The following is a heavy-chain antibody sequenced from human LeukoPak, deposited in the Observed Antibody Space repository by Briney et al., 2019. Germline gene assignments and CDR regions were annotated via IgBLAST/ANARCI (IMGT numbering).Heavy chain of an antibody. CDR3: ARASDRVWGSFDY. D-gene: IGHD3-16*01. CDR1: GGSISSGGYS. CDR2: IYYSGST. V-gene: IGHV4-31*03. Sequence: SETLSLTCTVSGGSISSGGYSWSWIRQHPGKGLEWIGYIYYSGSTYYNPSLKSRVTISVDTSKNQFSLKLSSVTAADTAVYYCARASDRVWGSFDYWGQGTLVTVSS. J-gene: IGHJ4*02.